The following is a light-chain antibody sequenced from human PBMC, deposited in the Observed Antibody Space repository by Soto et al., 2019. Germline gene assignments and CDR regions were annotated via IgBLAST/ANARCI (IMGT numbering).Light chain of an antibody. Sequence: QSVLTQPPSASETPGQRVTISFSGSSSNIGSNHVYWYQHLPGTAPKLLIYRNYLRPSGVPDRFSAAKSATSPSLAISGLRSDDEADYYCGAWDDSLSGWVFGGGTKLTVL. CDR3: GAWDDSLSGWV. CDR1: SSNIGSNH. CDR2: RNY. V-gene: IGLV1-47*01. J-gene: IGLJ3*02.